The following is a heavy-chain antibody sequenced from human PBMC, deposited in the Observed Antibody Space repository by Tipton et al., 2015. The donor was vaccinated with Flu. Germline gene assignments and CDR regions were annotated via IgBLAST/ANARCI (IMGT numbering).Heavy chain of an antibody. Sequence: QLVQSGAEVKKPGASVKVSCKASGYTFTGYYMHWVRQAPGQGLEWMGRINPNSGGTNYAQKFQGRVTMTRDTSISTAYMELSRLRSDDTAVYYCARDLGRVVVPPGWGMDVWGQGTTVTVSS. V-gene: IGHV1-2*06. CDR1: GYTFTGYY. CDR2: INPNSGGT. J-gene: IGHJ6*02. D-gene: IGHD3-22*01. CDR3: ARDLGRVVVPPGWGMDV.